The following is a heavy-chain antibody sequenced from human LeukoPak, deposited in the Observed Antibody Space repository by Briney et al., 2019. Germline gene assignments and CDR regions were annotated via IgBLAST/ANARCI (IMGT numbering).Heavy chain of an antibody. V-gene: IGHV3-7*03. Sequence: PGGSLRLSCAASGFTFTSYSMNWVRQAPGKGLEWVANIKQDGSEKYYVDSVKGRFTISRDNAKNSLYLQMNSLRAEDTAVYYCARRPGYSSSWYDPFDYWGQGTLVTVSS. CDR1: GFTFTSYS. CDR2: IKQDGSEK. D-gene: IGHD6-13*01. CDR3: ARRPGYSSSWYDPFDY. J-gene: IGHJ4*02.